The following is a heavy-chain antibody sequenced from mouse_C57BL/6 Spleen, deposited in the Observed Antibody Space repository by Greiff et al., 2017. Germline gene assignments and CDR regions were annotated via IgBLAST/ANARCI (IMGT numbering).Heavy chain of an antibody. V-gene: IGHV1-26*01. CDR1: GYTFTDYY. Sequence: EVQLQQSGPELVKPGASVKISCKASGYTFTDYYMNWVKQSHGKSLEWIGDINPNNGGTSYNQKFKGKATLTVDKSSSTAYMELRSLTSEDSAVYYCARQGFGYYGSSYYCDYWGQGTTLTVSS. J-gene: IGHJ2*01. CDR2: INPNNGGT. D-gene: IGHD1-1*01. CDR3: ARQGFGYYGSSYYCDY.